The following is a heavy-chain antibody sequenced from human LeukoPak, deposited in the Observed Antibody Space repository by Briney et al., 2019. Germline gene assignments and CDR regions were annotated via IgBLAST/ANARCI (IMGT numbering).Heavy chain of an antibody. CDR3: ATGGGYSAWDYFDY. V-gene: IGHV3-74*01. CDR1: GFTFSSYW. Sequence: GGSLRLSCAASGFTFSSYWMLWVRQAPGMGLVWVSRINTDGTTTAYADSVKGRFTISRDNSKNTLYLQMNSLRAEDTAVYYCATGGGYSAWDYFDYWGQGTLVTVSS. D-gene: IGHD5-18*01. CDR2: INTDGTTT. J-gene: IGHJ4*02.